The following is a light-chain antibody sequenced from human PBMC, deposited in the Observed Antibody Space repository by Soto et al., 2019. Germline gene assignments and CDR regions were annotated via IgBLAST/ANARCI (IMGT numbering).Light chain of an antibody. CDR1: SSDVGGYHY. CDR3: SSYAGDNIYV. CDR2: EVS. V-gene: IGLV2-8*01. J-gene: IGLJ1*01. Sequence: QSVLTQPPSASGSPGQSVTISCTGTSSDVGGYHYVSWYQQYPGRAPKLMIYEVSKRPSGVPGRFSGSKSDNTASLTVSGLQAEDYADYYCSSYAGDNIYVFGTGTKVAVL.